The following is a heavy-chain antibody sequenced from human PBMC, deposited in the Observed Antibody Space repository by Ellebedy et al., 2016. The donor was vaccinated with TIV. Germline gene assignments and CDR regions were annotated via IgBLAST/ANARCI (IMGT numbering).Heavy chain of an antibody. CDR2: IRSNVDGGTT. CDR1: GFIFKNDW. V-gene: IGHV3-15*01. CDR3: IRYGNAEYFQK. Sequence: GGSLRLSCAPPGFIFKNDWLGWVRQAPGKGLEWVGRIRSNVDGGTTDNAAPVKCRFTISRDDSKNTMFLQMDSLKAEDTAVYYCIRYGNAEYFQKWGQGTLVTVSS. D-gene: IGHD2-15*01. J-gene: IGHJ1*01.